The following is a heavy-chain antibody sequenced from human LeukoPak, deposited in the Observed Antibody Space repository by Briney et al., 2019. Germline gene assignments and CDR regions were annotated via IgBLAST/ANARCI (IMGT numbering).Heavy chain of an antibody. Sequence: SETLSLTCTVSGGSISSGDYYWSWIRQPPGKGLEWIGYIYYSGSTYYNPSLKSRVTISVDTSKNQFSLKLSSVTAADTAVYYCASYYDSWSGYSDYWGQGTLVTVSS. D-gene: IGHD3-3*01. J-gene: IGHJ4*02. V-gene: IGHV4-30-4*01. CDR2: IYYSGST. CDR3: ASYYDSWSGYSDY. CDR1: GGSISSGDYY.